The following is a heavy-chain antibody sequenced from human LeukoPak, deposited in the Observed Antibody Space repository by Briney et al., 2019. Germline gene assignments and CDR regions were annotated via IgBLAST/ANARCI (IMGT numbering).Heavy chain of an antibody. CDR3: ARHLGATDAFDI. CDR2: INHSGST. D-gene: IGHD1-26*01. J-gene: IGHJ3*02. CDR1: GGSFSGYY. Sequence: PSETLSLTCAVYGGSFSGYYWSWIRQPPGKGLEWIGEINHSGSTNYNPSLKSRVTISVDTSKNQFSLKLSSVTAADTAVYYCARHLGATDAFDIWGQGTMVTVSS. V-gene: IGHV4-34*01.